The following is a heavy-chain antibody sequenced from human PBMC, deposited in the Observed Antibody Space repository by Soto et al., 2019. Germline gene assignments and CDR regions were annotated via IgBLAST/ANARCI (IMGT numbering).Heavy chain of an antibody. V-gene: IGHV3-30-3*01. CDR1: GFTFSSYA. CDR3: ARSSETGTPWGLDY. J-gene: IGHJ4*02. D-gene: IGHD1-1*01. CDR2: ISYDGSNK. Sequence: QVQLVESGGGVVQPGRSLRLSCAASGFTFSSYAMHWVRQAPGKGLEWVAVISYDGSNKYYADSVKGRFTIYRDNSKNPLYLQMNSLRAEDTAVYYCARSSETGTPWGLDYWGQGTLVTGSS.